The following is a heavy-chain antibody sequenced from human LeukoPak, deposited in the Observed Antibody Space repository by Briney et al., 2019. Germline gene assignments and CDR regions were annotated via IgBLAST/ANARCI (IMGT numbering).Heavy chain of an antibody. CDR1: GGSISSYY. J-gene: IGHJ4*02. CDR2: IYYSGST. D-gene: IGHD5-24*01. CDR3: ARGVEMATEGFPEPTYYFDY. Sequence: SETLSLTCAVSGGSISSYYWSWIRQPPGKGLEWIGYIYYSGSTNYNPSLKSRVTISVDTSKNQFSLKLSSVTAADTAVYYCARGVEMATEGFPEPTYYFDYWGQGTLVTVSS. V-gene: IGHV4-59*01.